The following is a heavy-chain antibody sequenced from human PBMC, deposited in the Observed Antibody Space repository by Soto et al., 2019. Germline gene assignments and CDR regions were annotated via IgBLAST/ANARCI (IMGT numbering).Heavy chain of an antibody. D-gene: IGHD1-1*01. CDR2: IRSHGSNE. Sequence: GSLRLACAASGFTFSKYGMHWVRQAPGKGLEWVALIRSHGSNEVYVDSVKGRFTISRDNSKNTLYLQMDSLRAEDTAIYYCARDDDNEANAIDLWGQGSLVTVSS. CDR1: GFTFSKYG. V-gene: IGHV3-30*02. J-gene: IGHJ5*02. CDR3: ARDDDNEANAIDL.